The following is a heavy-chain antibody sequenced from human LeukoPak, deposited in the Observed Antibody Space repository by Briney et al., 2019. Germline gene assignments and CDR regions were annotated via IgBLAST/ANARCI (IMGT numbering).Heavy chain of an antibody. J-gene: IGHJ4*02. Sequence: GGSLRLSCAASGFTFSSSAMSWVRQVPGKGLEWVSGISASGGSTSYADSVRGRFTISRDNSKSTLCLQMNSLRAEDTAVYYCAKQLGYCSDGSCYFPYWGQGTLVTVSS. V-gene: IGHV3-23*01. CDR1: GFTFSSSA. D-gene: IGHD2-15*01. CDR2: ISASGGST. CDR3: AKQLGYCSDGSCYFPY.